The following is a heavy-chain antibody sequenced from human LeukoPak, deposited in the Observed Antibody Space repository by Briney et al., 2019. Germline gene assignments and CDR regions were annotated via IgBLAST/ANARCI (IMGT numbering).Heavy chain of an antibody. CDR3: AKALIAARRYFDY. Sequence: GGSLRLSCAASGFTFSSYALHRVRQAPGKGLEWVSAISGSGGSTYYADSVKGRFTISRDNSKNTLYLQMNSLRAEDTAVYYCAKALIAARRYFDYWGQGTLVTVSS. CDR2: ISGSGGST. V-gene: IGHV3-23*01. J-gene: IGHJ4*02. CDR1: GFTFSSYA. D-gene: IGHD6-6*01.